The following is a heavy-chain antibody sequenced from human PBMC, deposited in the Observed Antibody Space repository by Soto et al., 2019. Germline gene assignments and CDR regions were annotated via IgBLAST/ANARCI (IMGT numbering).Heavy chain of an antibody. V-gene: IGHV3-23*01. CDR1: GFTFSNYA. Sequence: EVQLLESGGGLVQPGGSLRLSCVASGFTFSNYAMSWVRQAPGKGLEWVSAVSASGGTPYYATSVQGRFTISRDNSKNTFYLQMSSLRVEDTAIYYCAKDPTTWHTWGFDCWGQGTLVTVSS. CDR2: VSASGGTP. D-gene: IGHD7-27*01. CDR3: AKDPTTWHTWGFDC. J-gene: IGHJ4*02.